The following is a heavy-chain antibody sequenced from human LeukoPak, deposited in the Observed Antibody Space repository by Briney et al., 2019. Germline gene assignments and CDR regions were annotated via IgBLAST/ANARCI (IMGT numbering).Heavy chain of an antibody. CDR2: IKSKTDGGTT. J-gene: IGHJ6*03. D-gene: IGHD3-3*01. CDR3: TTVIGFWSGYYQNPLSYYMDV. Sequence: GGSLRLSCAASGFSFSDAWMSWVRQAPGKGLEWVGRIKSKTDGGTTENAAPVKGRFTISRDDSKNTLFLQMNSLKTEDTAVYYCTTVIGFWSGYYQNPLSYYMDVWGKGTTVTISS. V-gene: IGHV3-15*01. CDR1: GFSFSDAW.